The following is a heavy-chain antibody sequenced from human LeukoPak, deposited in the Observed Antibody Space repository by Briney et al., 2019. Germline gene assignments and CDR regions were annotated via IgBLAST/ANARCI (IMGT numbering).Heavy chain of an antibody. D-gene: IGHD2-2*01. CDR3: ARDQLVVVPAGAFDI. CDR1: GGSISSYY. Sequence: SETLSLTCTVSGGSISSYYWSWIRQPPGKGLEWIVYIYYSGSTNYNPSLKSRVTISVDTSKNQFSLKLSSVTAADTAVYYCARDQLVVVPAGAFDIWGQGTMVTVSS. V-gene: IGHV4-59*01. J-gene: IGHJ3*02. CDR2: IYYSGST.